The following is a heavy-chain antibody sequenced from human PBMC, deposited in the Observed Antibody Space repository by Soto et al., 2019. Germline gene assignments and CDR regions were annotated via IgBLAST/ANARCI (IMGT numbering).Heavy chain of an antibody. Sequence: SETLSLTCTVSGGSISSSSYYWGWIRQPPGKGLEWIGSIYYSGSTYYNPSLKSRVTISVDTSKNQFSLKLSSVTAADTAVYYCARQGRLGVPAAIYNWFDPWGQGTLVTVSS. V-gene: IGHV4-39*01. CDR3: ARQGRLGVPAAIYNWFDP. J-gene: IGHJ5*02. CDR2: IYYSGST. CDR1: GGSISSSSYY. D-gene: IGHD2-2*01.